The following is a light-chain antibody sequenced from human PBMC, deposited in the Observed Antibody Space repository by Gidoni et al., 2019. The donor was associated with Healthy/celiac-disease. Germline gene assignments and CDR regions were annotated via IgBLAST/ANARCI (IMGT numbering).Light chain of an antibody. CDR3: QQSSNWPGT. J-gene: IGKJ1*01. Sequence: IVLTQSPATLSLSPGERATLSCRASQSVSSYLAWYQQKPGQAPRLLIYDASNRATGIPARFSGSGSGTDFTLTISSLEPEDFAVYYCQQSSNWPGTFGQGTKVEIK. CDR1: QSVSSY. V-gene: IGKV3-11*01. CDR2: DAS.